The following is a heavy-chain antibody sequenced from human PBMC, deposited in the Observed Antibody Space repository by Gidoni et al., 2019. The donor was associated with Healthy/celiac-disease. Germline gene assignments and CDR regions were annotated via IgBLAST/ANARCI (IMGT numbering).Heavy chain of an antibody. CDR1: GFTFDHAW. Sequence: EVQLVESGGGLVKPGGSLRLSCATSGFTFDHAWMSWVRQAPGKGLEWIGRIKSKTDGGTTDFAAPVKGRFTISRDDSKNTLYLQMNSLKIEDTAVYYCTTVGGQWLAPGWFDPWGQGTLVTVSS. J-gene: IGHJ5*02. CDR3: TTVGGQWLAPGWFDP. CDR2: IKSKTDGGTT. D-gene: IGHD6-19*01. V-gene: IGHV3-15*01.